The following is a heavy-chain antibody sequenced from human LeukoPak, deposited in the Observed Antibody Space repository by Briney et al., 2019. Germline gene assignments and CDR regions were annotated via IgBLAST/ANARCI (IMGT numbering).Heavy chain of an antibody. CDR2: IKSKTDGGTT. J-gene: IGHJ3*02. CDR1: GFTFSNVW. CDR3: TTAPLVVVYSPGDAFDI. V-gene: IGHV3-15*01. Sequence: GGSLRLSCAASGFTFSNVWMNWVRQAPGKGLEWVGRIKSKTDGGTTDYAAPVKGRFTISRDDSKNTLYLQMNSLKTEDTAVYYCTTAPLVVVYSPGDAFDIWGQGTMVTVSS. D-gene: IGHD3-22*01.